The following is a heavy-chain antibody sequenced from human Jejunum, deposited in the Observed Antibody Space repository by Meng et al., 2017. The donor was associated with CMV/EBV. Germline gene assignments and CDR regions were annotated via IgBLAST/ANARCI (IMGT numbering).Heavy chain of an antibody. CDR1: GYAFTNDG. J-gene: IGHJ4*02. D-gene: IGHD3-10*01. CDR3: ARDYYYGRSYYFDY. CDR2: ISAYNGNT. V-gene: IGHV1-18*01. Sequence: VRLVQSGSELKKPGSSVRFSGKASGYAFTNDGISWVRQAPGQGLEWMGWISAYNGNTNYAQKLQGRVTMTTDTSTSTAYMEVRSLRSDDTAVYYCARDYYYGRSYYFDYWGQGTLVTVSS.